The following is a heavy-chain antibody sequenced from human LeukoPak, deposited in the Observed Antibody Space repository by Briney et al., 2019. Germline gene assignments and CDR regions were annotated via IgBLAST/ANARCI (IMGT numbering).Heavy chain of an antibody. V-gene: IGHV1-69*01. CDR1: GGTFSSYA. Sequence: ASVKVSCKASGGTFSSYAISWVRQAPGQGLEWRGGIIPIFGTANYAQKFQGRVTITADESTSTAYMELSSLRSEETAVYYCARGTMIDPGHEDYWAQGTLVTVSS. CDR3: ARGTMIDPGHEDY. CDR2: IIPIFGTA. D-gene: IGHD3-22*01. J-gene: IGHJ4*02.